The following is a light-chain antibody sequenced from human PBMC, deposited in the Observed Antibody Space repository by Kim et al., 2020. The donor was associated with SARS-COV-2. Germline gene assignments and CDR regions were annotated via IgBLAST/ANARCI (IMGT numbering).Light chain of an antibody. J-gene: IGKJ1*01. CDR1: QGISHY. CDR2: AAS. Sequence: APVGDRVTITCRASQGISHYLAWYQQKPGKVPKLLIHAASTLQSGFPYRFSGSGSGTDFTLTITSLQPEDVATYYCQKYDTSPWTFGQGTKVDIK. V-gene: IGKV1-27*01. CDR3: QKYDTSPWT.